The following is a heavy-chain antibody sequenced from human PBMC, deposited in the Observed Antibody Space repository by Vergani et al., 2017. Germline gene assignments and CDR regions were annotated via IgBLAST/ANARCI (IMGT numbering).Heavy chain of an antibody. CDR3: ARRMSAAVHSLDY. J-gene: IGHJ4*02. D-gene: IGHD6-25*01. CDR2: IAGSSSPI. CDR1: GFNFRDAW. Sequence: EVHLVESGGGWVKPGGSLTVSCVTSGFNFRDAWFNWVRQAPGKGLEWISYIAGSSSPIYYADSVKGRFTISRDNAMNSLYLQMNSLRAEDTAVYYCARRMSAAVHSLDYWGQGTLVTVSS. V-gene: IGHV3-48*01.